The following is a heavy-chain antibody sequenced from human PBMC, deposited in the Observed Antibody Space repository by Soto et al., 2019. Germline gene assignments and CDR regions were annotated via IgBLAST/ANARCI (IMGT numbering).Heavy chain of an antibody. CDR3: ARDRPIRYFEWTRGDNWFDP. Sequence: PSETLSLTCAVYGGSFSGYYWSWIRQPPGKGLEWIGEINHSGSTNYNPSLKSRVTISVDTSKNQFSLKLSSVTAADTAVYYCARDRPIRYFEWTRGDNWFDPWGQGTLVTVSS. CDR1: GGSFSGYY. J-gene: IGHJ5*02. V-gene: IGHV4-34*01. D-gene: IGHD3-9*01. CDR2: INHSGST.